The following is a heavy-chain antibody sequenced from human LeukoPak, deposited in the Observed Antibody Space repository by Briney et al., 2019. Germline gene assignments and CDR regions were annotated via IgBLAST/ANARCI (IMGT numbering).Heavy chain of an antibody. CDR2: INHSGST. CDR1: GGSFSNYY. CDR3: ARQNLGPAPVKY. Sequence: PSETLSLTCAVYGGSFSNYYWSWIRQPSGKGLEWIGEINHSGSTNYNPSLKSRVTISVDTSKNQFSLKLSSVTAADTAVYYCARQNLGPAPVKYWGQGTLVTVSS. J-gene: IGHJ4*02. V-gene: IGHV4-34*01.